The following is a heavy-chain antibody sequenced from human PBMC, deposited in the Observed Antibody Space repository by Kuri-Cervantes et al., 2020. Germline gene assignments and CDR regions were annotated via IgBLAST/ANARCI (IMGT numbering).Heavy chain of an antibody. CDR3: ARRQREGSSSSLDNFDY. J-gene: IGHJ4*02. CDR1: GFTFSSYW. V-gene: IGHV3-21*01. Sequence: GGSLRLSCAASGFTFSSYWMHWVRQAPGKGLVWVSSISSSSSYIYYADSVKGRFTISRDNAKNSLYLQMNSLRAEDTAVYYCARRQREGSSSSLDNFDYWGQGTLVTVSS. D-gene: IGHD6-6*01. CDR2: ISSSSSYI.